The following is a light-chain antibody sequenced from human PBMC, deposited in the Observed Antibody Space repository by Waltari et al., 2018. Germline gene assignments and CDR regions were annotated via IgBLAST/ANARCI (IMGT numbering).Light chain of an antibody. CDR3: SSYTGIRSVI. Sequence: QSALTQPPSASGSPGQSVTISCSGSSRDVGSYIHVSWYQQHPGKAPRLIMYEVNKRHSGVPDRCSCSKSGNTASLTVSGLQSEDEAVYFCSSYTGIRSVIFGGGTHLSVL. V-gene: IGLV2-8*01. J-gene: IGLJ2*01. CDR2: EVN. CDR1: SRDVGSYIH.